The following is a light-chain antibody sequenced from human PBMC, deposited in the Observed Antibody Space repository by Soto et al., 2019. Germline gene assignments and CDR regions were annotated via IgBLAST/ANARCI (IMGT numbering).Light chain of an antibody. J-gene: IGKJ3*01. CDR3: QQLNNSPRT. CDR1: QDIHVF. Sequence: DIQLTPSPSFLSASEGDRVTITCRASQDIHVFLAWYLHKPGKAPRLLIESACTLESEVHSTFSASRSRTEFTLTIRSLQPEDIATYYCQQLNNSPRTVGPGPTVDS. V-gene: IGKV1-9*01. CDR2: SAC.